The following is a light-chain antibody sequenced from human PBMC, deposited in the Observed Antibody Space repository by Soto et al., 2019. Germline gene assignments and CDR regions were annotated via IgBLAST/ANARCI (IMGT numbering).Light chain of an antibody. CDR1: SSNIGAGYD. V-gene: IGLV1-40*01. J-gene: IGLJ3*02. CDR3: QSYDSSLSGFWV. Sequence: QPVLTQPPSVSGAPGQRVTISCTGSSSNIGAGYDVHWYQQLPGTAPKVLIYGNSNRPSGVPDRFSGSKSGTSASLAITGLQAEDEADYYCQSYDSSLSGFWVFGGGTKLTVL. CDR2: GNS.